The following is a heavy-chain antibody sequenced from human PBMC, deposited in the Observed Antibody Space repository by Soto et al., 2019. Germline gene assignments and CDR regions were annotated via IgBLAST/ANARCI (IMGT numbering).Heavy chain of an antibody. D-gene: IGHD2-15*01. CDR3: ARAYSGRLPRRADYYFAMDV. Sequence: ASVKVSCKASGYTFTSYDINWVRQATGQGLEWMGWMNPNSGNTGYAQKFQGRVTMTRNTSISTAYMELNSLRAEDTAVYYCARAYSGRLPRRADYYFAMDVWGQGTTVTVSS. J-gene: IGHJ6*02. V-gene: IGHV1-8*01. CDR2: MNPNSGNT. CDR1: GYTFTSYD.